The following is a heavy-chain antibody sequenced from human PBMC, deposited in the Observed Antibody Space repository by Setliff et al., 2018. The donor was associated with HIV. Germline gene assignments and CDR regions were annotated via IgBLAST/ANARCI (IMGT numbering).Heavy chain of an antibody. V-gene: IGHV4-39*07. CDR3: ARDTRYRDGIDY. J-gene: IGHJ4*02. D-gene: IGHD1-1*01. Sequence: SETLSLTCIVSGGSISSSSYYWGWIRQPPGKGLEWIGTVYYSGSTYYNPSLKSRVTISVDTSKNQFSLKLSSVTAADTAVYYCARDTRYRDGIDYWGQGTLVTVSS. CDR1: GGSISSSSYY. CDR2: VYYSGST.